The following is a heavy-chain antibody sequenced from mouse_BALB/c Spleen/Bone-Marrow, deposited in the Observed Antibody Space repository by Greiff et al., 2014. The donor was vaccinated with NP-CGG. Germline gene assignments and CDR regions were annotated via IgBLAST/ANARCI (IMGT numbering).Heavy chain of an antibody. J-gene: IGHJ1*01. CDR2: IHYSGST. CDR3: ARRGLDYYGSSYWYFDV. CDR1: GYSITSGYS. V-gene: IGHV3-1*02. Sequence: VQLQQSGPDLVKPSQSLSLTCTVTGYSITSGYSWHWIRRFPGNKLEWMGYIHYSGSTNYNPSLKSRISITRDTSKNQFFLQLNSVTTEDTATYYCARRGLDYYGSSYWYFDVWGAGTTVTVSS. D-gene: IGHD1-1*01.